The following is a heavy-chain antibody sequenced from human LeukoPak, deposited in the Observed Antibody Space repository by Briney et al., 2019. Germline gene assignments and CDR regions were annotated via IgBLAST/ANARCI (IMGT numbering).Heavy chain of an antibody. V-gene: IGHV3-49*04. CDR2: IRSKAYGGTT. CDR3: TRYYYDSSGYSSAFDY. J-gene: IGHJ4*02. D-gene: IGHD3-22*01. CDR1: GFTFGDYA. Sequence: GGSLRLSCIASGFTFGDYAMSWVRQAPGKGLEWVGFIRSKAYGGTTEYAASVKGRFTISRDDSKSIAYLQMNSLKTEDTAVYYCTRYYYDSSGYSSAFDYWGQGTLVTVSS.